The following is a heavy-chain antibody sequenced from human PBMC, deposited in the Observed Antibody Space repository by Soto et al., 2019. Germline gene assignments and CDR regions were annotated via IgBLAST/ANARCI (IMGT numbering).Heavy chain of an antibody. V-gene: IGHV4-31*03. Sequence: SETLSLTCTVSGGSISSGGYYWSWIRQHPGKGLEWIGYIYYSGSTYYNPSLKSRVTISVDTSKNQFSLKLSSVTAADTAVYYCARASRTTTDYWGQGTLVTVSS. D-gene: IGHD4-17*01. CDR2: IYYSGST. CDR3: ARASRTTTDY. J-gene: IGHJ4*02. CDR1: GGSISSGGYY.